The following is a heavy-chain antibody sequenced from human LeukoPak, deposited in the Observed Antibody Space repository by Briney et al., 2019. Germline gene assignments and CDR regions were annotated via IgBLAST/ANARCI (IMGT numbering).Heavy chain of an antibody. D-gene: IGHD2-15*01. Sequence: GGSLRLSCAASGFTFSSYGMSWVRQAPGKGLEWVSAISGSGGSTYYADSVKGRFTISRDNAKKSLYLQMNSLRADDTAVYYCARVLEAATFDPWGQGTLVTVSS. CDR1: GFTFSSYG. CDR2: ISGSGGST. V-gene: IGHV3-23*01. CDR3: ARVLEAATFDP. J-gene: IGHJ5*02.